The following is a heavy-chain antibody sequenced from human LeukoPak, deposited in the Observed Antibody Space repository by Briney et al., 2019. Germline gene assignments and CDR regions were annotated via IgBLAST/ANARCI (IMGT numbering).Heavy chain of an antibody. J-gene: IGHJ5*02. CDR2: IEPSDSYT. Sequence: GESLKISCKGSGYSFTSNWISWVRQIPGKGLEWMGRIEPSDSYTNYSPSFQVHVPISAYKSISTAYLQWSSLKASDTAMYYCARQPEGTWFDPWGQGTLVTVSS. CDR3: ARQPEGTWFDP. CDR1: GYSFTSNW. V-gene: IGHV5-10-1*01. D-gene: IGHD1-1*01.